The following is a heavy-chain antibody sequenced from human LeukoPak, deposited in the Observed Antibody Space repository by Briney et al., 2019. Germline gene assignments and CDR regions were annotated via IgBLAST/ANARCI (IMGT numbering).Heavy chain of an antibody. J-gene: IGHJ4*02. CDR3: ARVIPYYYDSSGYPDY. CDR1: GGSISSSSYY. CDR2: IYYSGST. V-gene: IGHV4-39*01. D-gene: IGHD3-22*01. Sequence: SETLSLTCIVSGGSISSSSYYWGWIRQPPGKGLEWIGSIYYSGSTYYNPSLKSRVTISVDTSKNQFSLKLSSVTAADAAVYYCARVIPYYYDSSGYPDYWGQGTLVTVSS.